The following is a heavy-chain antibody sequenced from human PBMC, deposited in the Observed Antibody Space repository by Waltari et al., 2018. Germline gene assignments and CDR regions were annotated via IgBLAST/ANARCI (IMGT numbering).Heavy chain of an antibody. CDR1: GFNFQDYG. D-gene: IGHD3-3*01. CDR3: AKTPWSGRYYSYYYMDV. J-gene: IGHJ6*03. V-gene: IGHV3-9*01. CDR2: ITYNSGAI. Sequence: EVQLVESGGGLVQPGGSLTLSCAGSGFNFQDYGMPGLRQPPGKGLEWVSGITYNSGAIGYADSVKGRFTISRDNARHSLSLQMNSLRPEDTALYFCAKTPWSGRYYSYYYMDVWGKGTTVTVSS.